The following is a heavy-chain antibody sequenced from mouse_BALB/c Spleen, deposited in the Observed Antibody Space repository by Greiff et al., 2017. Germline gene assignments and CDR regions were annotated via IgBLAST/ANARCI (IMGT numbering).Heavy chain of an antibody. V-gene: IGHV2-6-7*01. CDR3: ARGYYGKGWYFDV. CDR1: GFSLTGYG. D-gene: IGHD1-1*01. J-gene: IGHJ1*01. Sequence: VKLVESGPGLVAPSQSLSITCTVSGFSLTGYGVNWVSQPPGKGLEWLGMIWGDGSTDYNSALKSRLSISKDNSKSQVFLKMNSLQTDDTARYYCARGYYGKGWYFDVWGAGTTVTVSS. CDR2: IWGDGST.